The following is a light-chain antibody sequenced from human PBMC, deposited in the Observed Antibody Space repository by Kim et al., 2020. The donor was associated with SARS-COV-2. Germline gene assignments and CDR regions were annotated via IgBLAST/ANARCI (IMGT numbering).Light chain of an antibody. V-gene: IGKV3-15*01. Sequence: EIVMTQSPATLSVSPGERATLSCRASQSVSSNLAWYQQKPGQAPRLLIYSASTRATGIPARFSGSGSGTEFTLTISSLQSEDFAVYNWPYTFGQGTKLEI. CDR3: PYT. J-gene: IGKJ2*01. CDR1: QSVSSN. CDR2: SAS.